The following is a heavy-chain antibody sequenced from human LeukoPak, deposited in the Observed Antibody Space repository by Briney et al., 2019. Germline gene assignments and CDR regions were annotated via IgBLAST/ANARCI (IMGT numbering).Heavy chain of an antibody. CDR1: GFTFSDYY. V-gene: IGHV3-11*01. CDR3: ARDPPDVEQQLVRPVYYGMDV. Sequence: KPAGTLRLTCAASGFTFSDYYMSWIRQAPGQGLEWVSYISSSGSTIYYADSVKGRFTISRDNAKNSLYLQMNSLRAEATGVYYCARDPPDVEQQLVRPVYYGMDVWGQGTTVTVSS. CDR2: ISSSGSTI. J-gene: IGHJ6*02. D-gene: IGHD6-13*01.